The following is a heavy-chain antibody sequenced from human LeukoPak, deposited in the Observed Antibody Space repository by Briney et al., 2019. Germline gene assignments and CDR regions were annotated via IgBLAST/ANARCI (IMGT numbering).Heavy chain of an antibody. J-gene: IGHJ6*02. CDR3: AKEITGSWDYYYGMDV. V-gene: IGHV3-23*01. Sequence: PGVSLRLSCAASGFTFSIYAMSWVRQAPGKGREWVSAISGSWGSTYYADSVQGRFTISRDNSKNKLYLQMNSLRAEDTAVYYCAKEITGSWDYYYGMDVWGQGTTVTVSS. CDR2: ISGSWGST. CDR1: GFTFSIYA. D-gene: IGHD1-14*01.